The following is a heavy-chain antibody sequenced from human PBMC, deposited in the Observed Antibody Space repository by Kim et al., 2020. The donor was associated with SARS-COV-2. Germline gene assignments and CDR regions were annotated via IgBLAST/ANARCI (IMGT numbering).Heavy chain of an antibody. J-gene: IGHJ6*03. V-gene: IGHV1-3*01. CDR1: GYTFTSYA. Sequence: ASVKVSCKASGYTFTSYAMHWVRQAPGQRLEWMGWINAGNCNTKYSQKFQGRVTITRDTSASTAYMELSSLRSEDTAVYYCARSYYYYYMDVWGKGTTVTVSS. CDR3: ARSYYYYYMDV. CDR2: INAGNCNT.